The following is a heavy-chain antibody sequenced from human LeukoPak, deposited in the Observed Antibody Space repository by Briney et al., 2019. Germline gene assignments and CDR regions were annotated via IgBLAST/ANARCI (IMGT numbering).Heavy chain of an antibody. CDR2: INAAGDDT. Sequence: GGSLRLSCAASGFTFSRFAMSWVRQTPGKGLAWVSTINAAGDDTFYSASVKGRFTISRDNSRSTLYLQMNSLRAEDAAVYYCAKEVTATGKAFGFWGQGTLVTVSS. D-gene: IGHD2-21*02. CDR3: AKEVTATGKAFGF. V-gene: IGHV3-23*01. CDR1: GFTFSRFA. J-gene: IGHJ4*02.